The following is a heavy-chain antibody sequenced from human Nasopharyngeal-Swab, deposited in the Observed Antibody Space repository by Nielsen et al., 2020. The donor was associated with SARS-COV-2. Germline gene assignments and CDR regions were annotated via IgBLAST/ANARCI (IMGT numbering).Heavy chain of an antibody. Sequence: PGKGLEWIGSIYYSGSTYYNPSLKSRVTISVDTSKNQFSLKLRSVTAADTAVYYYARRVARAPRHEGNYYYGMDVWGQGTTVTVSS. CDR3: ARRVARAPRHEGNYYYGMDV. D-gene: IGHD3-10*01. J-gene: IGHJ6*02. V-gene: IGHV4-39*01. CDR2: IYYSGST.